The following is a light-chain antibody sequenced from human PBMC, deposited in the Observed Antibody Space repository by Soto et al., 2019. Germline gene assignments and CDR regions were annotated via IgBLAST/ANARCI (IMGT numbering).Light chain of an antibody. Sequence: DIQMTQSPSSRSASVRDRVTITCRASQSISSYLNWYQQKPGKAPKLLIYAASSCQSGVPSRSSGSGSGTDFTLTISSLQPEDFATYYCQQRYSPPRTFGPGTKVDIK. V-gene: IGKV1-39*01. CDR1: QSISSY. CDR3: QQRYSPPRT. CDR2: AAS. J-gene: IGKJ3*01.